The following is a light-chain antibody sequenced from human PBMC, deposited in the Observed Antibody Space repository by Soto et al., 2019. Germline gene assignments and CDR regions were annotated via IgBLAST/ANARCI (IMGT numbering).Light chain of an antibody. V-gene: IGKV3-20*01. J-gene: IGKJ1*01. CDR2: GAS. CDR3: QQYGRSPWT. Sequence: EIVCTQYQGNLSLSPVEGATLPCRASESVASSYLAWYQQIPGQAPRLLIYGASSRATGIPDRFSDSGSGTDFTLTITRLQPEDFAVYYCQQYGRSPWTSGQGTKV. CDR1: ESVASSY.